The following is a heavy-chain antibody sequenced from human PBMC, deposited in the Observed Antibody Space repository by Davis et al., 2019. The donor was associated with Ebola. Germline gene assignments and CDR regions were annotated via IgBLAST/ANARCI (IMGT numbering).Heavy chain of an antibody. CDR3: ARVFYSGLEWLLPPYYYYYMDV. D-gene: IGHD3-3*01. Sequence: SETLSLTCSVSGDSISSGGYYWNWIRQHPVKGLEWIAYMSYSGYTYYNPSLKSRVIMSGDRSWNQFFLKLSSVTAADTAVYYCARVFYSGLEWLLPPYYYYYMDVWGKGTTVTVSS. J-gene: IGHJ6*03. V-gene: IGHV4-31*03. CDR2: MSYSGYT. CDR1: GDSISSGGYY.